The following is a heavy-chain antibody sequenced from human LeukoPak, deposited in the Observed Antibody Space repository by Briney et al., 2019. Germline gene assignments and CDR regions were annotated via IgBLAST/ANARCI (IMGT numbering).Heavy chain of an antibody. CDR1: GYTFTSSG. V-gene: IGHV1-18*01. Sequence: GASVKVSCKASGYTFTSSGVGWVRQAPGQGLEWMGWISAYNGNTNYAQNLQGRVTMTTDTSTNTAYMQLRSLRSDDTAVHYCARVTKSYYYYDYMDVWGNGTTVTVSS. CDR2: ISAYNGNT. D-gene: IGHD4-11*01. CDR3: ARVTKSYYYYDYMDV. J-gene: IGHJ6*03.